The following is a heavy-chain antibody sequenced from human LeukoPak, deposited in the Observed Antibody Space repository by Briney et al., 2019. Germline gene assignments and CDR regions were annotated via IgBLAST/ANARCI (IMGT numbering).Heavy chain of an antibody. CDR1: GFTFSSYA. J-gene: IGHJ5*02. CDR2: IKQDGSEK. D-gene: IGHD3-10*01. CDR3: ARDDRGNWFDP. V-gene: IGHV3-7*01. Sequence: GGSLRLSCAASGFTFSSYAMSWVRQAPGKGLEWVANIKQDGSEKYYVDSVKGRFTISRDNAKNSLYLQMNSLRAEDTAVYYCARDDRGNWFDPWGQGTLVTVSS.